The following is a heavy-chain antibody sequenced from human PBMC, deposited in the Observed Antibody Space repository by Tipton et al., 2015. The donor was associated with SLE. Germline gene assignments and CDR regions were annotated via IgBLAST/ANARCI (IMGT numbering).Heavy chain of an antibody. D-gene: IGHD2-2*01. J-gene: IGHJ3*02. CDR3: ARDPDLQLCSGTTCPDAFDI. Sequence: TLSLTCTVSGGSISNSPYYWGWIRQPPGKGLEWIGSIHSSGPYYSPSLESRVTMSLDTSRNQFSLKVTSVTAADTAVYYCARDPDLQLCSGTTCPDAFDIWGQGTMVTVSS. CDR1: GGSISNSPYY. V-gene: IGHV4-39*07. CDR2: IHSSGP.